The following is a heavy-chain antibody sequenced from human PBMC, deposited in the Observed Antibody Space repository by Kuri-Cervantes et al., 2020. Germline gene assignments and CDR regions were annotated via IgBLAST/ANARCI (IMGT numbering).Heavy chain of an antibody. D-gene: IGHD6-13*01. J-gene: IGHJ4*02. CDR2: ITYDGSNK. CDR3: VTPGTSSWPY. V-gene: IGHV3-30*01. CDR1: GFPFSSYA. Sequence: LSLTRAASGFPFSSYAMHWVRQAPGKGLEWVAVITYDGSNKYYADSVKGRFTISRDNSKNTLFLQMNSLRVEDTAVYYCVTPGTSSWPYWGQGTLVTVSS.